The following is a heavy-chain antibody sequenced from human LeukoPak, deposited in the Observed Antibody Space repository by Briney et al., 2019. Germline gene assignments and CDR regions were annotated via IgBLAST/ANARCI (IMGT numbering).Heavy chain of an antibody. CDR2: IYHSGST. Sequence: SETLSLTCAVSGGSINSGVYSWSWIRQPPGKGLEWIGYIYHSGSTYYNPSLKSRVTISVDRSKNQFSLNLNSVTAADTAVYYCARGISGSLDYRGQGTLVTVSS. CDR3: ARGISGSLDY. D-gene: IGHD3-10*01. V-gene: IGHV4-30-2*01. CDR1: GGSINSGVYS. J-gene: IGHJ4*02.